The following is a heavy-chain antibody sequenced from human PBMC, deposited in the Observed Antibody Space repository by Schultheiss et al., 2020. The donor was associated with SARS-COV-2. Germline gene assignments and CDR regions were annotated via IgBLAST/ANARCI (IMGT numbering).Heavy chain of an antibody. CDR3: ASRIAAAPSYYYGMDV. CDR1: GGSISSTTYY. V-gene: IGHV4-39*07. Sequence: SETLSLTCTVSGGSISSTTYYWGWIRQPPGKGLECIGSIYYSGSTYYNPSLKSRVTISVDKSKNQFSLKLSSVTAADTAVYYCASRIAAAPSYYYGMDVWGQGTTVTVSS. D-gene: IGHD6-13*01. CDR2: IYYSGST. J-gene: IGHJ6*02.